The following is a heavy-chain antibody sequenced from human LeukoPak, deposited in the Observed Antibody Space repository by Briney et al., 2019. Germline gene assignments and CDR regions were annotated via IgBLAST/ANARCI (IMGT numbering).Heavy chain of an antibody. V-gene: IGHV5-51*01. CDR1: GDNFNNYW. CDR2: IYLDDSET. Sequence: GESLKISCKGGGDNFNNYWIVWVRQMPGKGLEWMGVIYLDDSETKYSPSFQGQVTISADKSISTAYLQWSSLKASDTAMYYCARRDGYNYPFDYWGQGTLVTVSS. CDR3: ARRDGYNYPFDY. J-gene: IGHJ4*02. D-gene: IGHD5-24*01.